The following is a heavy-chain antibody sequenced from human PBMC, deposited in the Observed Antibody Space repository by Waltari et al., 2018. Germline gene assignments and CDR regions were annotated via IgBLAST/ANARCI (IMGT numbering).Heavy chain of an antibody. D-gene: IGHD3-22*01. CDR1: GGSVGSSSHD. CDR3: ARGVWRGYYYDSSGYLDF. V-gene: IGHV4-39*01. CDR2: ISYRGST. Sequence: QLQLQESGPGLVKPSETLSLTCFVFGGSVGSSSHDWGWIRQPPGKGLEWIGTISYRGSTYYNPFLNSRASSSVDTPKNGLSRRLSSVTAADTAVYYCARGVWRGYYYDSSGYLDFWGQGTLVTVSS. J-gene: IGHJ4*02.